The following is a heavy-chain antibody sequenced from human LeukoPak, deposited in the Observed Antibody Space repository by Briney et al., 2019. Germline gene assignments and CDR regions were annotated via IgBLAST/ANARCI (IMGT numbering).Heavy chain of an antibody. CDR3: ARVSEGFSNWFDP. CDR2: IYSGGST. J-gene: IGHJ5*02. CDR1: GFTVRDDY. V-gene: IGHV3-53*01. Sequence: PGGSLRLSCAASGFTVRDDYLSWVRQAPGKGLEWVSVIYSGGSTYYADSVKGRFTISRDNSKNTLYLQMNSLRAEDTAVYYCARVSEGFSNWFDPWGQGALVTVSS.